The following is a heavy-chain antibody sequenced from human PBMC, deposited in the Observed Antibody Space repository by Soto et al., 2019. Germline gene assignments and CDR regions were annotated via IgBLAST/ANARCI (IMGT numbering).Heavy chain of an antibody. CDR2: INAGNGNT. J-gene: IGHJ6*02. CDR1: GYTFTSYA. D-gene: IGHD3-10*01. V-gene: IGHV1-3*01. Sequence: ASVKVSCKASGYTFTSYAMHWVRQAPGQRLEWMGWINAGNGNTKYSQKFQGRVTITRDTSASTAYMELSSLRSEDTAVYYCTSSRITMVPYGMDVWGQGTTVTVSS. CDR3: TSSRITMVPYGMDV.